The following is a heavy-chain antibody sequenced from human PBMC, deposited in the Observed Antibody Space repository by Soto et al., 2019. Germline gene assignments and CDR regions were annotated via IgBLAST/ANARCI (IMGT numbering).Heavy chain of an antibody. V-gene: IGHV1-69*06. J-gene: IGHJ4*02. CDR1: GGTFSSYA. D-gene: IGHD6-19*01. CDR3: ARERVLVAVAGFDY. CDR2: IIPIFGTA. Sequence: QVQLVQSGAELKKPGASVKVSCKASGGTFSSYAISWVRQAPGQGLEWMGGIIPIFGTANYAQKFQGRVTITADKSTSTAYMELSSLRSEDTAVYYCARERVLVAVAGFDYWGQGTLVTVSS.